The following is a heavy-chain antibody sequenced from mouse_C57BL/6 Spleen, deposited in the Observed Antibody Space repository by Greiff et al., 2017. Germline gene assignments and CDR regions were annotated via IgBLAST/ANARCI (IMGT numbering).Heavy chain of an antibody. CDR1: GYTFTSYW. Sequence: QVQLQQPGAELVMPGASVKLSCKASGYTFTSYWMHWVKQRPGQGLEWIGEIDPSDSYTNYNQKFKGKSTLTVDKSSSTAYMQLSSLTSEDSAVYYCARSSNSPPRDYWGQGTSVTVSS. J-gene: IGHJ4*01. D-gene: IGHD2-5*01. V-gene: IGHV1-69*01. CDR3: ARSSNSPPRDY. CDR2: IDPSDSYT.